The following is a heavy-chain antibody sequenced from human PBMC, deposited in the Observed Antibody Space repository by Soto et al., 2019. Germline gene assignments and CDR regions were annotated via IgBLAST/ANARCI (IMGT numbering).Heavy chain of an antibody. CDR3: AKACRDIVATGISGSCYLGY. CDR2: ISYDGSNK. V-gene: IGHV3-30*18. Sequence: GGSLRLSCAASGFTFSSYGMHWVRQAPGKGLEWVAVISYDGSNKYYADSVKGRFTISRDNSKNTLYLQMNSLRAEDTAVYYCAKACRDIVATGISGSCYLGYWGQGTLVTVSS. D-gene: IGHD5-12*01. CDR1: GFTFSSYG. J-gene: IGHJ4*02.